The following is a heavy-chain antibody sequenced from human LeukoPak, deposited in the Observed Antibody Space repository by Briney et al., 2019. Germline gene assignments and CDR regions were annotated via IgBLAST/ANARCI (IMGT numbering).Heavy chain of an antibody. Sequence: PSETLSLTCAVSGGYISSSDWWSWVRQPPGKGLEWIGEIYHSGSTNYNPSLKSRVTISVDKSKNQFSLKLSSVTAADTAVYYCARKGYSGYDLGFDPWGQGTLVTVSS. D-gene: IGHD5-12*01. V-gene: IGHV4-4*02. CDR2: IYHSGST. CDR1: GGYISSSDW. CDR3: ARKGYSGYDLGFDP. J-gene: IGHJ5*02.